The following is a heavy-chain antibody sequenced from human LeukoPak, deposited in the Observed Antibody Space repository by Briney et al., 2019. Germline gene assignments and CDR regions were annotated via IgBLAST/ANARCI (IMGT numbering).Heavy chain of an antibody. V-gene: IGHV4-39*07. CDR2: IYYSVST. D-gene: IGHD2/OR15-2a*01. Sequence: SETLSLTCTVSGGSISSSSYYWGWIRQPPGKGLEWIGSIYYSVSTYYNPSLKSRVTISLDTSKNQFSLRLTSVTAADTAVYYCARKRGAFPSLWGPGTMVTVSS. J-gene: IGHJ3*01. CDR3: ARKRGAFPSL. CDR1: GGSISSSSYY.